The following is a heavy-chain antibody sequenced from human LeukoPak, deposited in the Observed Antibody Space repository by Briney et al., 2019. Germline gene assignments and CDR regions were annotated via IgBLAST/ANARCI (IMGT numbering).Heavy chain of an antibody. D-gene: IGHD3-3*01. J-gene: IGHJ6*02. CDR2: INPSGGST. CDR1: GYTFTSYY. CDR3: ARDQYYDFWSGYYRYYYGMDV. Sequence: ASVKVSCKASGYTFTSYYMHWVRQAPGQGLEWMGLINPSGGSTSYAQKFQGRVTMTRDTSTSTVYMELSSLRSEDTAVYYCARDQYYDFWSGYYRYYYGMDVWGQGTTVTVSS. V-gene: IGHV1-46*01.